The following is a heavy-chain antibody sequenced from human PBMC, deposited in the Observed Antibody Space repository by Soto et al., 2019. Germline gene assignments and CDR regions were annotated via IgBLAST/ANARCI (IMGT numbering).Heavy chain of an antibody. V-gene: IGHV4-4*02. CDR3: ARAQYYYHYYGMDV. CDR2: IYHSGST. J-gene: IGHJ6*02. CDR1: GGSISSSNW. Sequence: PSETLSFTCAVSGGSISSSNWWSWVRQPPGKGLEWIGEIYHSGSTNYNPSLKSRVTISVDKSKNQFSLKLSSVTAADTAVYYCARAQYYYHYYGMDVWGQGTTVTVSS.